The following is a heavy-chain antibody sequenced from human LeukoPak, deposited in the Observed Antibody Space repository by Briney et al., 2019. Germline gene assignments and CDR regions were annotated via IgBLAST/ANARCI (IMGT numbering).Heavy chain of an antibody. V-gene: IGHV3-23*01. CDR3: ASEAVEEDYYYYGMDV. Sequence: GGSLRLSCAASGFTFSSYAVSWVRQAPGKGLEWVSAISGSGGSTYYADSVKGRFTISRDNSKNTLYLQMNSLRAEDTAVYYCASEAVEEDYYYYGMDVWGQGTTVTVSS. CDR2: ISGSGGST. CDR1: GFTFSSYA. J-gene: IGHJ6*02.